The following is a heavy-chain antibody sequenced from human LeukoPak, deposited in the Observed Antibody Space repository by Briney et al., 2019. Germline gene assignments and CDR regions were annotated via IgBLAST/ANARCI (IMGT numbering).Heavy chain of an antibody. D-gene: IGHD2-21*02. J-gene: IGHJ5*02. CDR2: IYPGDSDT. CDR3: ARGAYCGGDCYSESWFDP. CDR1: GYSFTSYW. V-gene: IGHV5-51*01. Sequence: GESLKISCKGSGYSFTSYWIGWVRQMPGKGLEWKGIIYPGDSDTRYSPSFQGQVTISADKSISTAYLQWSSLKASDTAMYYCARGAYCGGDCYSESWFDPWGQGTLVTVSS.